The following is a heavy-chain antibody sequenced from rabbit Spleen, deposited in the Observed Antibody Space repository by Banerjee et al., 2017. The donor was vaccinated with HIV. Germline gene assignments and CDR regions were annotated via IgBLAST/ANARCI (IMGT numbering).Heavy chain of an antibody. Sequence: EQLEESGGGLVKPEGSLTLTCKASGFDFSRGYDMCWVRQAPGKGLEWIGCIYTGNVKTYYASWAKGRFTISKTSSTTVTLQMTSLTVADTATYFCARDAGSGHYIDAYFDLWGPGTLVTVS. CDR3: ARDAGSGHYIDAYFDL. V-gene: IGHV1S45*01. J-gene: IGHJ4*01. CDR2: IYTGNVKT. D-gene: IGHD8-1*01. CDR1: GFDFSRGYD.